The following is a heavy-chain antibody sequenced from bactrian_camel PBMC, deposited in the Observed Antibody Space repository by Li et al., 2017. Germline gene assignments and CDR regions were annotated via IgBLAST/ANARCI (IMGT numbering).Heavy chain of an antibody. Sequence: HVQLVESGGGSVQAGGSLRLSCAASYNPYSRYCMGWFRQAPGKGLEWASYLSSGGGSTYYADSVKGRFTISRDNAKNTLYLQLDSLKSEDTACITVRQQDRCCRSRGVVPRGPRSPSP. CDR1: YNPYSRYC. V-gene: IGHV3S1*01. J-gene: IGHJ4*01. CDR2: LSSGGGST. D-gene: IGHD1*01.